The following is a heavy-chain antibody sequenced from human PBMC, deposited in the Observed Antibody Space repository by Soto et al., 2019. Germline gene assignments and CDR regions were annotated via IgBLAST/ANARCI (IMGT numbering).Heavy chain of an antibody. V-gene: IGHV1-18*01. J-gene: IGHJ4*02. CDR2: ISAYNGNT. D-gene: IGHD3-3*01. CDR1: GYTFTNYG. CDR3: ASGGRFAVADTDY. Sequence: QVQLVQSGVEVKKPGASVKVSCKASGYTFTNYGITWVRQAPGQGLEWLGWISAYNGNTNYAQKFQGRVTMTTDTSTCTAYMDLMSLRSDDTAVYYCASGGRFAVADTDYWGQGTLLTVSS.